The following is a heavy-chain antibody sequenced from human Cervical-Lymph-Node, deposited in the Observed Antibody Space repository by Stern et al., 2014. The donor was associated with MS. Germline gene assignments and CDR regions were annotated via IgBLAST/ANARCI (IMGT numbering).Heavy chain of an antibody. D-gene: IGHD5-18*01. J-gene: IGHJ4*02. Sequence: VQLVQSGAGVVQPGRSLKLSCAASGFTFSNYGMHWGRQAPGKGLEWVALISSDDNYTYHAASVMGRITISRDASMNTPFLPLHDLRTEDTAVYYCATYYSYWHKFDYWGQGTLVTVSS. CDR3: ATYYSYWHKFDY. V-gene: IGHV3-30*03. CDR1: GFTFSNYG. CDR2: ISSDDNYT.